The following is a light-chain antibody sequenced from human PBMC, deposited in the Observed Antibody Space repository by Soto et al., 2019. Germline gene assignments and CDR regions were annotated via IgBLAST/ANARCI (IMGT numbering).Light chain of an antibody. Sequence: EIVMTQSPATLSVSPGERTTLSCRASQSVSSKLAWYQQKPGQAPRLLISGASTRATGIPARFSGSGSGTEFTLTISSLQSEDFAVYYCQQYNNWFWTFGQGTKVEIK. CDR3: QQYNNWFWT. CDR1: QSVSSK. V-gene: IGKV3-15*01. J-gene: IGKJ1*01. CDR2: GAS.